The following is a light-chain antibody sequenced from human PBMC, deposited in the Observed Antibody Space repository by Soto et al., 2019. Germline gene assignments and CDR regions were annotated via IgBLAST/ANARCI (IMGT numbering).Light chain of an antibody. Sequence: QSVLAQPASVSGSPGQSIAISCTGSSSDVGIYNYVSWYQQHPGKVPKLIIYEVTNRPSGVSNRFSGSKSGNTAPLTISGLQAEEEADYYCSSYTTSSTRALGTGTKLTGL. V-gene: IGLV2-14*01. CDR2: EVT. CDR1: SSDVGIYNY. CDR3: SSYTTSSTRA. J-gene: IGLJ1*01.